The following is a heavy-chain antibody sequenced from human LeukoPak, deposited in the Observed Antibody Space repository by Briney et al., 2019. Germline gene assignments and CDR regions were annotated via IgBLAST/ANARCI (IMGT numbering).Heavy chain of an antibody. CDR2: ICPADSET. CDR3: AGRHYYGWGGGDH. V-gene: IGHV5-51*01. Sequence: GESLKISCKDFGDSFTDYWIGWVRQMPGKGLEWMGIICPADSETLYSPSFQGQVTISADVSITTVYLQWSSLKASDTAIYYCAGRHYYGWGGGDHWGQGTLVTVSS. D-gene: IGHD3-10*01. J-gene: IGHJ4*02. CDR1: GDSFTDYW.